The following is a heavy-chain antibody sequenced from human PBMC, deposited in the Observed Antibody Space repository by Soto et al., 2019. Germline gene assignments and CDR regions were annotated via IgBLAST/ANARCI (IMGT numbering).Heavy chain of an antibody. CDR2: IIPMFPTT. Sequence: QVQLVQSGAEVKRPGSSVKVSCKASGDTFGRNAIHWVRQAPGQGLKWMGGIIPMFPTTSYAQKFKGRLTINADKSTSTAYMEMTRLRSEDTAVYYCARDGDSADYGYWGQGTLVTVSS. V-gene: IGHV1-69*06. CDR3: ARDGDSADYGY. CDR1: GDTFGRNA. J-gene: IGHJ4*02. D-gene: IGHD2-21*01.